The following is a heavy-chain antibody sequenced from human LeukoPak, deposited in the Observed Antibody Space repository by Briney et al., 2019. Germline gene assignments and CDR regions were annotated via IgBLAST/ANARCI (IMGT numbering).Heavy chain of an antibody. V-gene: IGHV3-23*01. CDR2: ISGSGGST. Sequence: GGSLRLSCAASGFTFSSYAMSWVRQAPGKGLEWVSAISGSGGSTYYADSVKGRFTISRDNSKNTLYLQMNSLRAEDTAVYYCAKDGDYYGSGSYYTYNWFDPWGQGTLVTVSS. J-gene: IGHJ5*02. CDR3: AKDGDYYGSGSYYTYNWFDP. CDR1: GFTFSSYA. D-gene: IGHD3-10*01.